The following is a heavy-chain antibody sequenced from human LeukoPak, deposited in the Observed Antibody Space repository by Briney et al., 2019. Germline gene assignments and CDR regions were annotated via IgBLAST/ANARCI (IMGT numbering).Heavy chain of an antibody. Sequence: ASETLSLTCTVSGGSISSGSYYWSWIRQPAGKGLEWIGRIYTSGSTNYNPSLKSRVTISVDTSKNQFSLKLSSVTAADTAVYYCARAFITMVRGDAFDIWGQGTMVTVSS. D-gene: IGHD3-10*01. CDR2: IYTSGST. V-gene: IGHV4-61*02. J-gene: IGHJ3*02. CDR3: ARAFITMVRGDAFDI. CDR1: GGSISSGSYY.